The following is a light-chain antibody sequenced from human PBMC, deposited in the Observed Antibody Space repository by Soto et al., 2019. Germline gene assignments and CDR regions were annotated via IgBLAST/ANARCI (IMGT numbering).Light chain of an antibody. CDR2: GAS. CDR3: LQDFSYPWT. J-gene: IGKJ1*01. CDR1: QGIRDD. Sequence: AIQMTQSPSSLSASVGDRVTITCRASQGIRDDLGWYRQRPGKAPELLIFGASTLQGDVPSRFSGSGSGTDFTLTISSLQPEDFATYYCLQDFSYPWTFGQGTKVEIE. V-gene: IGKV1-6*01.